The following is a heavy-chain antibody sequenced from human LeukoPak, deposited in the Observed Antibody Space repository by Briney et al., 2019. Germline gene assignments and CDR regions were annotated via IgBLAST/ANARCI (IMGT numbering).Heavy chain of an antibody. CDR2: IYYSGST. V-gene: IGHV4-39*07. Sequence: PSETLSLTCTVSGGSISSSSYYWGWIRQPPGKGLEWIGSIYYSGSTYYNPSLKSRVTISVDTSKNQFSLKLSSVTAADTAVYYCAREGSLVGARRGQGTLVTVSS. CDR1: GGSISSSSYY. CDR3: AREGSLVGAR. D-gene: IGHD1-26*01. J-gene: IGHJ4*02.